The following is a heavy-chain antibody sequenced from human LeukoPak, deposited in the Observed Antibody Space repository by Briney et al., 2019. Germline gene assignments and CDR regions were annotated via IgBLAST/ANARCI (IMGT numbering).Heavy chain of an antibody. CDR1: GFTFSSYW. CDR3: ARVGYYESSGYYEY. V-gene: IGHV3-7*03. CDR2: INKDGGEK. D-gene: IGHD3-22*01. J-gene: IGHJ4*02. Sequence: GGSLRLSCAASGFTFSSYWMSWVRQAPGKGLEWVANINKDGGEKYYVDSVKGRFTISRDNAKNSLYLQMNSLRADDTAVYYCARVGYYESSGYYEYWGQGTLVTVSS.